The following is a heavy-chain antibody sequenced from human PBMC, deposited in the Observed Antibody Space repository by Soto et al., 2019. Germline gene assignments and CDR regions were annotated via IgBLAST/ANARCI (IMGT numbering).Heavy chain of an antibody. CDR3: ARAIFGVVITLRAFDI. V-gene: IGHV4-39*01. Sequence: TSETLSLTCTLSGGSISSSNYYWGWIRQPPGKGLEWIGSVYYSGTTYYNPSLKSRVTISADTSKNQFSLKLSSVTAADTAVYYCARAIFGVVITLRAFDIWGQGTMVTVSS. J-gene: IGHJ3*02. CDR1: GGSISSSNYY. D-gene: IGHD3-3*01. CDR2: VYYSGTT.